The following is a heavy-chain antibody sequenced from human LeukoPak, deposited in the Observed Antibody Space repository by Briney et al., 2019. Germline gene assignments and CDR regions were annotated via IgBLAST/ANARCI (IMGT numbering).Heavy chain of an antibody. CDR1: GGSFSGYY. V-gene: IGHV4-34*01. Sequence: SETLSLTCAVYGGSFSGYYWSWIRQPPGKGLEWIGEINHSGSTNYNPSLKSRVTISVDTSKNQFSLKLSSVTAADTAVYYCARVTSNNYYVSSGYYYQLKRYNWFDPWGQGTLVTVSS. CDR2: INHSGST. D-gene: IGHD3-22*01. CDR3: ARVTSNNYYVSSGYYYQLKRYNWFDP. J-gene: IGHJ5*02.